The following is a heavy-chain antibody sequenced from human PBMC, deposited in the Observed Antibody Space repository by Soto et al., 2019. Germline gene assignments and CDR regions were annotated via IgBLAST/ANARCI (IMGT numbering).Heavy chain of an antibody. CDR3: ATQWLRKRGTDY. CDR1: GYTFTSYA. CDR2: INAGNGNT. D-gene: IGHD6-19*01. J-gene: IGHJ4*02. Sequence: ASVKVSCKASGYTFTSYAMHWVRQAPGQRLEWMGWINAGNGNTKYSQKFQGRVTITRDTSASTAYMELSSLRSEDTAVYYCATQWLRKRGTDYWGQGTLVTVSS. V-gene: IGHV1-3*01.